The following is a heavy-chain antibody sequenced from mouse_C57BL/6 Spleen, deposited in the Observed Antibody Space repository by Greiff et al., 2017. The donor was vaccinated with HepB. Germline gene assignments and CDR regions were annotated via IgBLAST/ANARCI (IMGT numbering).Heavy chain of an antibody. Sequence: QVQLQQPGAELVKPGASVKLSCTASGYTFTSYWMHWVKQRPGQGLEWIGMIHPNSGSTNYNETFKSTATLTVDKSSSTDYMQISSLTSEDAAVYYCASYYGSGPWFAYWGQGTLVTVSA. V-gene: IGHV1-64*01. CDR2: IHPNSGST. CDR1: GYTFTSYW. CDR3: ASYYGSGPWFAY. J-gene: IGHJ3*01. D-gene: IGHD1-1*01.